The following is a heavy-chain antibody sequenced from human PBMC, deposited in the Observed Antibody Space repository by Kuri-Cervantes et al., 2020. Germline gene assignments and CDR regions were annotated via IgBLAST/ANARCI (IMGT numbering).Heavy chain of an antibody. CDR1: GGSISSYY. Sequence: SETLSLTCTVSGGSISSYYWSWIRQPPGKGLEWIGYIYYSGSTNYNPSLKSRVTISVDTSKNQFSLKLSSVTAEDTAVYYCARDGPGSGYGMDVWGQGTTVTVSS. V-gene: IGHV4-59*12. J-gene: IGHJ6*02. CDR3: ARDGPGSGYGMDV. D-gene: IGHD1-26*01. CDR2: IYYSGST.